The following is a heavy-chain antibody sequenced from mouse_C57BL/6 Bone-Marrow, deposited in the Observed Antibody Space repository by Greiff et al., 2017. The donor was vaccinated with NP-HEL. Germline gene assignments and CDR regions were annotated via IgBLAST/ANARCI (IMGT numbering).Heavy chain of an antibody. CDR2: ISSGSSTI. Sequence: EVKVEESGGGLVKPGGSLKLSCAASGFTFSDYGMHWVRQAPEKGLEWVAYISSGSSTIYYADTVKGRFTISRDNAKNTLFLQMTSLRSEDTAMYYCAGGLTGDYWGQGTTLTVSS. V-gene: IGHV5-17*01. CDR3: AGGLTGDY. J-gene: IGHJ2*01. CDR1: GFTFSDYG. D-gene: IGHD4-1*01.